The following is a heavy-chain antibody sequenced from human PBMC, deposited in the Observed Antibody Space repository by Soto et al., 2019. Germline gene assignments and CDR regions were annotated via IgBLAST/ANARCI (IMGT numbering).Heavy chain of an antibody. Sequence: GAPVKVSSKDSGVTFSSSAFSWVRQAPRQGLEWMGGIIPSFGTANYAQKFQGRVTITADESTSTAYMELSSLRSEDTAVYYCATETPVVRGVRNAFDIWGQGTMVTVSS. CDR1: GVTFSSSA. V-gene: IGHV1-69*13. J-gene: IGHJ3*02. D-gene: IGHD3-10*01. CDR2: IIPSFGTA. CDR3: ATETPVVRGVRNAFDI.